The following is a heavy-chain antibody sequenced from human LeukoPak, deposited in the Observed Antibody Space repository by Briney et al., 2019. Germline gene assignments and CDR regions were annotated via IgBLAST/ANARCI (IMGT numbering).Heavy chain of an antibody. J-gene: IGHJ5*02. V-gene: IGHV1-8*03. CDR2: MNPNSGNT. CDR1: GGTFTSYD. Sequence: GASVKVSCKASGGTFTSYDINWVRQATGQGLEWMGWMNPNSGNTGYAQKFQGRVTITRNTSISTAYMELSSLRSEDTAVYYCARGSLYYDFWSGYYLIDPWGQGTLVTVSS. D-gene: IGHD3-3*01. CDR3: ARGSLYYDFWSGYYLIDP.